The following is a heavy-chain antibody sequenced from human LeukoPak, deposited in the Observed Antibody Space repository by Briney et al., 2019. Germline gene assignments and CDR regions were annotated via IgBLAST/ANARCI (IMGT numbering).Heavy chain of an antibody. CDR3: ARAGSWDTTWCQ. D-gene: IGHD1-26*01. V-gene: IGHV3-7*01. Sequence: GGSLRLSCAASGFTFSNYWMSWVRQAPGKGLEWVANIKQDGSETHYVDSVMGRFTISRDNAKNSLYLQMNSLRAEDTALYYCARAGSWDTTWCQWGQGTLVTVSS. J-gene: IGHJ4*02. CDR2: IKQDGSET. CDR1: GFTFSNYW.